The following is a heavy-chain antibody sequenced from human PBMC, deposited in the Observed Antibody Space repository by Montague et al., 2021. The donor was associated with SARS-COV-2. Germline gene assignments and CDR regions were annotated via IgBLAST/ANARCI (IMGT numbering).Heavy chain of an antibody. J-gene: IGHJ6*03. CDR2: IYTGGST. CDR1: GGSISSYY. Sequence: SETLSLTCTVSGGSISSYYWSWIRQPAGKGLEWIGRIYTGGSTNYNPSLKSRVTMSVDTSKNQFSLKLSSVTAADTAVYCCAREGGITIVGVVIGSLYYYYMDVWGKGTTVTVSS. V-gene: IGHV4-4*07. CDR3: AREGGITIVGVVIGSLYYYYMDV. D-gene: IGHD3-3*01.